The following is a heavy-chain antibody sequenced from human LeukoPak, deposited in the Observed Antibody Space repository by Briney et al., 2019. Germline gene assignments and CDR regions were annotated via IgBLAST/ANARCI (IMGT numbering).Heavy chain of an antibody. CDR2: VNLQGST. Sequence: SETLLHTFCISGDSIPCAMYWTWVRQPPGKGLEWIGEVNLQGSTNYNPSLMGRVAISVDMSANHISLQLTSVTAADTAVYYCAREGSPIRSFDYSGQGTLVTVSS. CDR1: GDSIPCAMY. J-gene: IGHJ4*02. V-gene: IGHV4-4*02. CDR3: AREGSPIRSFDY. D-gene: IGHD6-19*01.